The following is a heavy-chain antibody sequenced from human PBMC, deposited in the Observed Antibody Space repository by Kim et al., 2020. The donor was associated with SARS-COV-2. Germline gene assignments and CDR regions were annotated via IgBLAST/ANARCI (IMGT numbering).Heavy chain of an antibody. CDR3: ARVRLQWQLDAFDI. D-gene: IGHD6-25*01. CDR1: GYTFTSYD. Sequence: ASVKVSCKASGYTFTSYDINWVRQATGQGLEWMGWMNPNSGNTGYAQKFQGRVTMTRNTSISTAYMELSSLRSEDTAVYYCARVRLQWQLDAFDIWGQGTMVTVSS. J-gene: IGHJ3*02. V-gene: IGHV1-8*01. CDR2: MNPNSGNT.